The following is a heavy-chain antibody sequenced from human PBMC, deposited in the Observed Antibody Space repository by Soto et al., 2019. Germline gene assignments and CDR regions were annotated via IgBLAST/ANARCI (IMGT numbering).Heavy chain of an antibody. CDR1: GYTFTNYA. CDR2: IIPIFGTA. J-gene: IGHJ6*02. Sequence: SVKVCCKASGYTFTNYAISWVRQAPGQGLEWMGGIIPIFGTANYAQKFQGRVTITADESTSTAYMELSSLRSEDTAVYYCARVVVITGTTSGYYYYGMDVWGQGTTVTVS. D-gene: IGHD1-7*01. V-gene: IGHV1-69*13. CDR3: ARVVVITGTTSGYYYYGMDV.